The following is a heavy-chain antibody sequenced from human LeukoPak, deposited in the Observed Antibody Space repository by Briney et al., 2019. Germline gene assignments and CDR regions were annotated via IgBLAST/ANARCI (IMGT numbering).Heavy chain of an antibody. CDR2: IKQDGSEK. J-gene: IGHJ4*02. D-gene: IGHD6-19*01. CDR3: ARPTYTSGCDF. CDR1: GFTVSSNY. V-gene: IGHV3-7*01. Sequence: PGGSLRLSCAASGFTVSSNYMSWVRQAPGKGLEWVANIKQDGSEKYYVDSVKGRFTISRDNAKNSLYLQMNGLRAEDTAVYYCARPTYTSGCDFWGQGTLVTVSS.